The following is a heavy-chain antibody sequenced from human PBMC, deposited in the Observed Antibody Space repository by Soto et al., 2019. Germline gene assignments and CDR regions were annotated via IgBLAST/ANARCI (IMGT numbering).Heavy chain of an antibody. Sequence: SQTLSLTCAISGDSVSSNTASWNWIRRSPSRGLEWLGRTYFRSKWYNDYAVSVKSRLIINPDTSNNQFSLQLNSVTPEDTAVYFCAKGDNLGPKTGYAFDPWGQGIMVTVSS. CDR2: TYFRSKWYN. CDR3: AKGDNLGPKTGYAFDP. D-gene: IGHD5-12*01. J-gene: IGHJ5*02. CDR1: GDSVSSNTAS. V-gene: IGHV6-1*01.